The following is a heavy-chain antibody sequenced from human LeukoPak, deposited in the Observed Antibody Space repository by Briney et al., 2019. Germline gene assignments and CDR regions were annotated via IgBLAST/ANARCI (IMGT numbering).Heavy chain of an antibody. CDR1: GFTFSSYA. J-gene: IGHJ4*02. CDR2: ISGSGGST. Sequence: PGGSLRLSCAASGFTFSSYAMSWVRQAPGKGLEWVSAISGSGGSTYYADSVKGRFTISRDSSKNTLYLQMNSLRAEDTAVYYCAKFLTYCSGGSCYVGYFDYWGQGTLVTVSS. D-gene: IGHD2-15*01. CDR3: AKFLTYCSGGSCYVGYFDY. V-gene: IGHV3-23*01.